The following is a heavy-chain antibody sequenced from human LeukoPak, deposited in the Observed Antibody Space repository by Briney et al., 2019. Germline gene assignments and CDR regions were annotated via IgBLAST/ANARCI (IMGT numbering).Heavy chain of an antibody. CDR3: ARVAYNSGWNIGH. D-gene: IGHD5-12*01. CDR2: IKQDGSEI. V-gene: IGHV3-7*04. J-gene: IGHJ4*02. CDR1: GFTFSAFW. Sequence: GRSLRLSCAASGFTFSAFWTTWVRQAPGKGLEWVANIKQDGSEIYYADSVRGRFTISRDNAKNSLYLQMNSLRAEDSALYYCARVAYNSGWNIGHWGQGTLVTVSS.